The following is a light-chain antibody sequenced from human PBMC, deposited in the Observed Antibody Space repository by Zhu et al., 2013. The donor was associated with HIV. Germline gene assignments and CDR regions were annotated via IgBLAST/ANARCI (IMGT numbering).Light chain of an antibody. CDR1: QSISSTY. CDR2: GAS. V-gene: IGKV3-20*01. CDR3: QQYDKWPLT. J-gene: IGKJ4*01. Sequence: EIVLTQSPGTLSLSPGERATLSCRASQSISSTYLAWYQQIPGQAPRLLIYGASSRATGIPNRFSGSGSGTDFTLTISRPEPEDFAVYYCQQYDKWPLTFGGGTKVEI.